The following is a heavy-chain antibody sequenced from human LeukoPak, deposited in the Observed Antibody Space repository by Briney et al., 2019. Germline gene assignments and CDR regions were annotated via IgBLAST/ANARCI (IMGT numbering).Heavy chain of an antibody. CDR3: ARVGVLWFGETNWFDP. CDR1: GYTFTGYY. CDR2: ISAYNGNT. V-gene: IGHV1-18*04. D-gene: IGHD3-10*01. Sequence: ASVTVSCTASGYTFTGYYMHWVRQAPGQGLEWMGWISAYNGNTNYAQKFQGRVTMTTDTSTSTAYMELRSLRSDDTAVYYCARVGVLWFGETNWFDPWGQGTLVTVSS. J-gene: IGHJ5*02.